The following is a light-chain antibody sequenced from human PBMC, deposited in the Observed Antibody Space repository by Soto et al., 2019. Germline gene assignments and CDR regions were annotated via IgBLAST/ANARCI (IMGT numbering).Light chain of an antibody. J-gene: IGLJ1*01. CDR2: EVN. CDR1: TSDIEAYDL. CDR3: FSYARAINYV. V-gene: IGLV2-23*02. Sequence: QSALTQPASVSGSPEQSITISCTGSTSDIEAYDLVSWYQQHSGKAPSLIIYEVNKRPSGVSNRFSGSKSGDTASLPLSGLQADDEAHYYCFSYARAINYVFGTGTKVTVL.